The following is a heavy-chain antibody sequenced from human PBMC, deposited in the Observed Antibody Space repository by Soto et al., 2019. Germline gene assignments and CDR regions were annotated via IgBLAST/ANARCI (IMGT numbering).Heavy chain of an antibody. CDR3: PRDLPNPDY. J-gene: IGHJ4*02. D-gene: IGHD5-12*01. Sequence: GGSLRLSCAASGVTFSSYGMHWVRQAPGKGLEWVAVIWYDGSNKYYADSVKGRFTISRDNSKNTLYPQMNSLRAEDTAVYYCPRDLPNPDYWGQTTLVTVSS. CDR2: IWYDGSNK. V-gene: IGHV3-33*01. CDR1: GVTFSSYG.